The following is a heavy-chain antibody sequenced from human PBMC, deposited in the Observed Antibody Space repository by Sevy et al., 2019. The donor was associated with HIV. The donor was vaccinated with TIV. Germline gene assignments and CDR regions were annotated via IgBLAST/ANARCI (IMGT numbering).Heavy chain of an antibody. CDR2: IYYSGST. Sequence: SETLSLTCTVSGGSISSYYWSWIRQPPGKGLEWIGYIYYSGSTNYNPSRKSRVTISVDTSKNQFSLKLSSVTAADTAVYYCAGYSSGWYNWFDPWGQGTLVTVSS. CDR1: GGSISSYY. D-gene: IGHD6-19*01. CDR3: AGYSSGWYNWFDP. J-gene: IGHJ5*02. V-gene: IGHV4-59*01.